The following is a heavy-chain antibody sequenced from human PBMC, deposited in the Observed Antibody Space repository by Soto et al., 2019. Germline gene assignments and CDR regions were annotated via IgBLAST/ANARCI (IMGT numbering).Heavy chain of an antibody. D-gene: IGHD4-4*01. CDR2: VFYGGT. V-gene: IGHV4-59*03. CDR3: AAYRGALYFDF. CDR1: GRSMSSNY. Sequence: PSETLSLTCSVSGRSMSSNYWSCLRQSPDKGLEWLGYVFYGGTDYNPSLGGRVSMSVQTSKSQFSLTLSSVTAADTAVYYCAAYRGALYFDFWGQGIQVTVSS. J-gene: IGHJ4*02.